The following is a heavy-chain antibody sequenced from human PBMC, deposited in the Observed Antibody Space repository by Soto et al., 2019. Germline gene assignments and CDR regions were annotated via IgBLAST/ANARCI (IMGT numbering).Heavy chain of an antibody. Sequence: GGSLRLSCVASGFTFNSHWMSWVRQAPGKGLEWVANIKQDGSQENFVDSVKGRFTISRDNAKNSLYLQMNSLRAEDTAVYYCARDLSYAETGAHFWFFDLWGRGTLVTVSS. CDR3: ARDLSYAETGAHFWFFDL. J-gene: IGHJ2*01. CDR2: IKQDGSQE. V-gene: IGHV3-7*01. D-gene: IGHD3-16*01. CDR1: GFTFNSHW.